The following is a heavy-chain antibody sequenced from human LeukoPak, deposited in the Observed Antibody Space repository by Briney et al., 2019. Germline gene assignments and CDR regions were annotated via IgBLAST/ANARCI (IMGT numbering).Heavy chain of an antibody. V-gene: IGHV1-18*01. Sequence: ASVKVSCKASGYTFTRYGISWVRQAPGQGIEWMGWIRVDNGDTDNAQKFQGRVTITTDTSSTTIYMELRSLRSDDTAVYYCAGVNLYYNYMDVWGKGTTVTVSS. CDR1: GYTFTRYG. CDR3: AGVNLYYNYMDV. D-gene: IGHD1-14*01. CDR2: IRVDNGDT. J-gene: IGHJ6*03.